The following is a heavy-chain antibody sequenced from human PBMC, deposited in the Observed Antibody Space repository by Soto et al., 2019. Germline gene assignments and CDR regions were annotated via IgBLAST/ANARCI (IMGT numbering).Heavy chain of an antibody. CDR2: ISEDGSNT. V-gene: IGHV3-30*18. Sequence: QVQLVESGGGVVQPGRSLRLSCAASGFIFNNYGIHWVRQAPGKGLEWVAVISEDGSNTYYADSAKGRFTISRDNSKYTVFLQMNSLRPDDTALYYCAKDLPPYRTIGRGAYGMDVWGQGTTVTVSS. CDR1: GFIFNNYG. CDR3: AKDLPPYRTIGRGAYGMDV. D-gene: IGHD2-21*01. J-gene: IGHJ6*02.